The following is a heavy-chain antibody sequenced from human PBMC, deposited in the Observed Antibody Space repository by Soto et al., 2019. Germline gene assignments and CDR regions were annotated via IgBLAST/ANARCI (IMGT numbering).Heavy chain of an antibody. J-gene: IGHJ4*02. D-gene: IGHD3-9*01. CDR1: GFTFSDHY. CDR2: IRNKANSYTT. V-gene: IGHV3-72*01. CDR3: TRDLTGYYNADY. Sequence: GGSLRLSCAAPGFTFSDHYMDWVRQAPGKGLEWVGRIRNKANSYTTEYAASVKGRFTISRDDSKNSLYLQMNSLKTEDTAVYYCTRDLTGYYNADYWGQGTLVTVSS.